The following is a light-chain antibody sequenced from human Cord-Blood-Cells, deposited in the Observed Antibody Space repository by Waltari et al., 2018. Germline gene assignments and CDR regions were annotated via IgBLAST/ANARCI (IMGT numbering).Light chain of an antibody. CDR2: DVS. J-gene: IGLJ1*01. CDR1: SSAVGGYNY. Sequence: QSALTQPASVSGSPGQSLTIPCTGTSSAVGGYNYVSWYQQHPGKAPKLMIYDVSNRPSGVSNRFSGSKSGNTASLTISGLQAEDEADYYCSSYTSSSTGVFGTGTKVTVL. CDR3: SSYTSSSTGV. V-gene: IGLV2-14*03.